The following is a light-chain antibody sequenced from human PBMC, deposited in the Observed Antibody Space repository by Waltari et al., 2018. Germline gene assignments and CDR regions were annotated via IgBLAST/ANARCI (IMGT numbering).Light chain of an antibody. CDR2: KSS. V-gene: IGKV1-5*03. J-gene: IGKJ4*01. Sequence: DIQITQSPSTLSAYVGDRVILTCRASQSVKNNLAWYQQKPGKAPKVLVHKSSRLESGVPSRFSGSGYGTEFTLTISSLQPDDFATYYCQEYDSLPVTFGGGTKVEIK. CDR3: QEYDSLPVT. CDR1: QSVKNN.